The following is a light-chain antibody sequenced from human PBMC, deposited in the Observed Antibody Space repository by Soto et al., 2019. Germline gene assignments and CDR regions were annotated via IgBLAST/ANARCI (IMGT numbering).Light chain of an antibody. CDR1: QSVSSW. V-gene: IGKV1-5*03. CDR2: KAS. J-gene: IGKJ1*01. Sequence: DIQMTQSPSTLSASVGDRVIITCRASQSVSSWLAWYQQKPGKAPNLLIYKASTLKSGVPSRFSGSGSGTAFTLTISSLQPDDFATYNCQQYDSDSWTFGQGTKGEIK. CDR3: QQYDSDSWT.